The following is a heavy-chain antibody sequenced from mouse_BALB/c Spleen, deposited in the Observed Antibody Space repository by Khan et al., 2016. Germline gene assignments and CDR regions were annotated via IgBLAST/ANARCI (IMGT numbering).Heavy chain of an antibody. Sequence: EVKLLESGPGLVKPSQSLSLTCTVTGYSITSGHGWSWIRQFPGNKLEWMGYISYSGSTNYNPSLKSRISITRDTSKNQFFLQLNSVTTEDTATYYCARTARIKYWGQGTTLTVSS. CDR1: GYSITSGHG. CDR3: ARTARIKY. CDR2: ISYSGST. V-gene: IGHV3-2*02. D-gene: IGHD1-2*01. J-gene: IGHJ2*01.